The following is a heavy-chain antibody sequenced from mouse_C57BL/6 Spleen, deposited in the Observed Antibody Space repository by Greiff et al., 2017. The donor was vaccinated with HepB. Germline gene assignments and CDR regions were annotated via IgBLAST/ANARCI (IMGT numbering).Heavy chain of an antibody. CDR1: GFTFSDYY. Sequence: EVQVVESEGGLVQPGSSMKLSCTASGFTFSDYYMAWVRQVPEKGLEWVANINYDGSSTYYLDSLKSRFIISRDNAKNILYLQMSSLKSEDTATYYCARDSSAYGGFDYWGQGTTLTVSS. CDR3: ARDSSAYGGFDY. CDR2: INYDGSST. V-gene: IGHV5-16*01. D-gene: IGHD3-2*02. J-gene: IGHJ2*01.